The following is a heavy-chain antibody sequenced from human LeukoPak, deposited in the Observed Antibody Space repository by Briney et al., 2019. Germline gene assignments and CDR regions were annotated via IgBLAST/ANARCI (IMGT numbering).Heavy chain of an antibody. J-gene: IGHJ6*03. CDR1: GGSFSGYY. V-gene: IGHV4-34*01. Sequence: SETLSLTCAVYGGSFSGYYWSWIRQPPGKGLEWIREINHSGSTNYNPSLKSRVTISVDTSKNQFSLKLSSVTAADTAVYYCARISIVVVPAAIGMDVWGKGTTVTVSS. CDR2: INHSGST. D-gene: IGHD2-2*01. CDR3: ARISIVVVPAAIGMDV.